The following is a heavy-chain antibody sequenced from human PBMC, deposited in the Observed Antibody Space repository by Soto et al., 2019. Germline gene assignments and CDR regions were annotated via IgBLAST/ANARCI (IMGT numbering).Heavy chain of an antibody. V-gene: IGHV3-23*01. CDR3: ATSIGTLNEN. CDR1: GFTFSSYA. J-gene: IGHJ4*02. CDR2: ITGSGDGT. D-gene: IGHD1-1*01. Sequence: GGSLRLSCLTSGFTFSSYAMTWVRQAPGKGLDWVSAITGSGDGTFYAESVKGRFTISRDNSKNTLFLQMNSLTVEDTALYFCATSIGTLNENWGQGNLVTVSS.